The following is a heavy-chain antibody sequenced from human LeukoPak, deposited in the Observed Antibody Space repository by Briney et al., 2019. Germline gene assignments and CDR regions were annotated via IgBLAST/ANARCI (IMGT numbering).Heavy chain of an antibody. CDR1: GGSFTDYF. Sequence: SETLSLTCDVFGGSFTDYFWTWIRQSPGKGLEWIGEINDYTGNTNYNPSLNSRVSISLEKSKNQFSLKMRSVTAADTAVYYCARGRIAKIVVVHSFHYGMDVWGQGTTVTVSS. V-gene: IGHV4-34*01. CDR2: INDYTGNT. D-gene: IGHD3-22*01. J-gene: IGHJ6*02. CDR3: ARGRIAKIVVVHSFHYGMDV.